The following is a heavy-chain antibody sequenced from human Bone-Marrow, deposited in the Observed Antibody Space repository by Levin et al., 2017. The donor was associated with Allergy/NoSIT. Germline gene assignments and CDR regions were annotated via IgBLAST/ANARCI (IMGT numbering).Heavy chain of an antibody. CDR3: ARRTYYYGSEGVVVEWWFDP. J-gene: IGHJ5*02. CDR1: GGSISSSSYY. V-gene: IGHV4-39*01. CDR2: IYYSGST. D-gene: IGHD3-10*01. Sequence: SETLSLTCTVSGGSISSSSYYWGWIRQPPGKGLEWIGSIYYSGSTYYNPSLKSRVTISVDTSKNQFSLKLSSVTAADTAVYYCARRTYYYGSEGVVVEWWFDPWGQGTLVTVSS.